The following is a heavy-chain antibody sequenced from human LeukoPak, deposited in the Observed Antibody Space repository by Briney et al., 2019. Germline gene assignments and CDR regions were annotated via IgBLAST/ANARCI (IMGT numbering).Heavy chain of an antibody. CDR1: GYTFTGYY. CDR3: ARSYYYDSSGYSPFGY. J-gene: IGHJ4*02. Sequence: ASVKVSCKASGYTFTGYYMHWVRQAPGQGLEWMGWINPNSGGTNYAQKFQGRVTMTRDTSISTAYMELSRLRSDDTAVYYCARSYYYDSSGYSPFGYWGQGTLVTVSS. CDR2: INPNSGGT. D-gene: IGHD3-22*01. V-gene: IGHV1-2*02.